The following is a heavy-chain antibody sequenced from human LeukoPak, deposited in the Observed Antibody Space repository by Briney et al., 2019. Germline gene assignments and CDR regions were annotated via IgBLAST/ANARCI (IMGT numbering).Heavy chain of an antibody. Sequence: GGSLRLSCAASGFTFNRYEMNWVRQAPGKGLEWVSYISSSGSTIYYADSVKGRFTISRDNAKNSLYLQMNSLRAEDTAVYYCARESYDSSGYYYSYYFDYWGQGTLVTVSS. J-gene: IGHJ4*02. CDR1: GFTFNRYE. V-gene: IGHV3-48*03. CDR3: ARESYDSSGYYYSYYFDY. CDR2: ISSSGSTI. D-gene: IGHD3-22*01.